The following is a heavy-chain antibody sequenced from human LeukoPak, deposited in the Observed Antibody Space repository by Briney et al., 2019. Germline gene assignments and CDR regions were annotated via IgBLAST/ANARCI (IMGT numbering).Heavy chain of an antibody. V-gene: IGHV1-18*01. CDR3: ARICHTTVTPPREGYYYYGMDV. CDR2: ISAYNGNT. Sequence: GASVKVSCKASGYTFTSYGISWVRQAPGQGLEGMGWISAYNGNTNYAQKLQGRVTMTTDTSTSTAYMELRSLRSDDTAVYYCARICHTTVTPPREGYYYYGMDVWGQGTTVTVSS. J-gene: IGHJ6*02. CDR1: GYTFTSYG. D-gene: IGHD4-17*01.